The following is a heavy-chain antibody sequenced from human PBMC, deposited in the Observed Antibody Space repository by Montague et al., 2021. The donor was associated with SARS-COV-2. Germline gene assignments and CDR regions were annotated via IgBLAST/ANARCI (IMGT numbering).Heavy chain of an antibody. J-gene: IGHJ6*02. D-gene: IGHD6-19*01. CDR1: GFIFSNYA. CDR2: MSGSGVRR. CDR3: AKDTATIRIAVALMDV. V-gene: IGHV3-23*01. Sequence: SLRLSCAVSGFIFSNYAMTWVRQAPGEGLEWVSTMSGSGVRRDYADSVKGRFTISRDSSKNTLYLQMDSLRVEDTAVYYCAKDTATIRIAVALMDVWGQGTTVIVSS.